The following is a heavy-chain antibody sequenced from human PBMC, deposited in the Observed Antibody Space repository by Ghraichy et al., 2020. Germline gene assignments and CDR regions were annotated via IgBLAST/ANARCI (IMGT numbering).Heavy chain of an antibody. CDR2: IYDRGST. CDR3: ARDPLGRGY. Sequence: GEGLEWRGYIYDRGSTNYNPALKRRVTISLDTSKNQFSLKLSSVTAADTAVYYCARDPLGRGYWGQGTLVTVSS. V-gene: IGHV4-59*13. D-gene: IGHD2-15*01. J-gene: IGHJ4*02.